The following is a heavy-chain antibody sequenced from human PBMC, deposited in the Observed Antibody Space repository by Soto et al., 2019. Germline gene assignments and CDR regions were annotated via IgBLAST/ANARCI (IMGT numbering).Heavy chain of an antibody. D-gene: IGHD6-13*01. Sequence: QVELVQSGAEVMKPGASVKLSCKASGYTFTNYYIHWVRQAPGQGLEWMAIINPNGGSTNYAQKFQGRVTLTRDTSTSTVYMDLSSLKSEDTAVYYCARGLAAGDYWGQGTLVTVSS. CDR3: ARGLAAGDY. J-gene: IGHJ4*02. CDR2: INPNGGST. CDR1: GYTFTNYY. V-gene: IGHV1-46*01.